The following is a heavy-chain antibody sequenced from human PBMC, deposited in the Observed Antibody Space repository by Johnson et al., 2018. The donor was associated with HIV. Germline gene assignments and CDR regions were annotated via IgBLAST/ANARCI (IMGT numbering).Heavy chain of an antibody. CDR3: AKDMGVDTAMNPWAFDI. CDR1: GFTFSSYG. V-gene: IGHV3-30*02. D-gene: IGHD5-18*01. J-gene: IGHJ3*02. Sequence: QVQLVESGGGVVQPGGSLRLSCAASGFTFSSYGMHWVRQAPGKGLEWVAFIRYDGSNKYYADSVKGRFTLSRDNSKNTLYLKMNSLRAEDTAVYYCAKDMGVDTAMNPWAFDIWGQGTMVTVSS. CDR2: IRYDGSNK.